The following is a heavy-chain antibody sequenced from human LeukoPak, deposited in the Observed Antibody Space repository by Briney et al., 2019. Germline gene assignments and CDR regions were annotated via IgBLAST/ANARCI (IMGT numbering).Heavy chain of an antibody. CDR2: IYSSGST. D-gene: IGHD3-22*01. CDR1: GGSSSNHY. V-gene: IGHV4-4*07. CDR3: ARDYYYDSSGSLNDAFDI. J-gene: IGHJ3*02. Sequence: TSETLSLTCTVSGGSSSNHYWSWIRQPAGKGLEWIGRIYSSGSTNYNPSLKSRVTMSVDTSKNQFSLRLSSVTAADAAVYYCARDYYYDSSGSLNDAFDIWGQGTMVTVSS.